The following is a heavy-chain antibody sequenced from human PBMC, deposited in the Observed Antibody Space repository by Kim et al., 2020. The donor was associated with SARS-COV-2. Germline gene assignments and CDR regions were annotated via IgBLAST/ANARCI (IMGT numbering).Heavy chain of an antibody. CDR1: GFTFSSYG. Sequence: GGSLRLSCAASGFTFSSYGMHWVRQAPGKGLEWVAVISYDGSNKYYADSVKGRFTISRDNSKNTLYLQMNSLRAEDTAVYYCAKDGTGRWLQRFDYWGQG. CDR2: ISYDGSNK. CDR3: AKDGTGRWLQRFDY. D-gene: IGHD5-12*01. J-gene: IGHJ4*02. V-gene: IGHV3-30*18.